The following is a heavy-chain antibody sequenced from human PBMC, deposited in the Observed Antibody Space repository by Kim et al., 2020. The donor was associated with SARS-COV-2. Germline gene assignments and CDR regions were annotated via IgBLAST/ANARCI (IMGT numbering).Heavy chain of an antibody. J-gene: IGHJ5*02. CDR3: ARVRSGWYFRFDP. Sequence: ASVKVSCKASGYTFTTYDISWVRQATGQGLEWMGWINPNNGNTGYAQKFQGRVTMTRDTSISTVYMELSSLRSEDTAVHYCARVRSGWYFRFDPWGQGTL. CDR1: GYTFTTYD. D-gene: IGHD6-19*01. V-gene: IGHV1-8*01. CDR2: INPNNGNT.